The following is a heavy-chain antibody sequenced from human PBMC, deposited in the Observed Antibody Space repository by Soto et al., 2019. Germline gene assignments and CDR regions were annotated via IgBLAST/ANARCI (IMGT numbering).Heavy chain of an antibody. CDR3: ASHYDSGGYYYSGLDY. Sequence: ASVKVSCKASGYTFTSYDINWVRQATGQGLEWMGWMNPNSGNTGYAQKFQGRVTMTRNTSISTAYMELSSLRSEDTAVYYCASHYDSGGYYYSGLDYWRQGTLVTVSS. CDR1: GYTFTSYD. J-gene: IGHJ4*02. CDR2: MNPNSGNT. V-gene: IGHV1-8*01. D-gene: IGHD3-22*01.